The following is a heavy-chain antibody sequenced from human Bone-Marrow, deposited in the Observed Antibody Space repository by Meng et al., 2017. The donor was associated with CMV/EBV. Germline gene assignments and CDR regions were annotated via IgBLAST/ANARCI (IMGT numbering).Heavy chain of an antibody. CDR3: ARPPFDY. CDR1: GFTFSDYY. V-gene: IGHV3-7*01. Sequence: GESLKISCAASGFTFSDYYMSWVRQAPGKGLEWVANIKQDGSEKYYVDSVKGRFTISRDNAKNSLYLQMNSLRAEDTAVYYCARPPFDYWGQGTLVTVSS. J-gene: IGHJ4*02. CDR2: IKQDGSEK.